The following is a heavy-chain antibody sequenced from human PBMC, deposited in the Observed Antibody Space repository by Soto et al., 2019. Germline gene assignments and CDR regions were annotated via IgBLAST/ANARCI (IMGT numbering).Heavy chain of an antibody. D-gene: IGHD6-13*01. CDR2: IWYDGSNK. Sequence: GGSLRLSCAASGFTFSSYGMHWVRQAPGKGLEWVAVIWYDGSNKYYADSVKGRFTISRDNSKNTLYLQMNSLRAEDTAVYYCARDHGSGSSWYYFDYWGQGTLVTVSS. CDR1: GFTFSSYG. J-gene: IGHJ4*02. V-gene: IGHV3-33*01. CDR3: ARDHGSGSSWYYFDY.